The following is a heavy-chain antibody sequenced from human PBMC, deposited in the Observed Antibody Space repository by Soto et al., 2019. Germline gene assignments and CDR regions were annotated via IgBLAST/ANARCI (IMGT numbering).Heavy chain of an antibody. CDR2: IYYSGST. CDR1: GGSISSSSYY. J-gene: IGHJ3*02. Sequence: SETLSLTCTVSGGSISSSSYYWGWIRQPPGKGLEWIGYIYYSGSTYYNPSLKSRVTISVDTSKNQFSLKLSSVTAADTAVYYCARDAIEMATIGDAFDIWGQGTMVTVSS. V-gene: IGHV4-31*03. D-gene: IGHD5-12*01. CDR3: ARDAIEMATIGDAFDI.